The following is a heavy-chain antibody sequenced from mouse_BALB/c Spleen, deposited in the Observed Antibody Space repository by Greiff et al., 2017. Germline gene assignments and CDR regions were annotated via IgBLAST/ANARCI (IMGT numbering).Heavy chain of an antibody. D-gene: IGHD2-14*01. CDR1: GFTFSDYY. CDR2: ISDGGSYT. V-gene: IGHV5-4*02. Sequence: EVHLVESGGGLVKPGGSLKLSCAASGFTFSDYYMYWVRQTPEKRLEWVATISDGGSYTYYPDSVKGRFTISRDNAKNNLYLQMSSLKSEDTAMYYCARESYRDVDYWGQGTTLTVSS. J-gene: IGHJ2*01. CDR3: ARESYRDVDY.